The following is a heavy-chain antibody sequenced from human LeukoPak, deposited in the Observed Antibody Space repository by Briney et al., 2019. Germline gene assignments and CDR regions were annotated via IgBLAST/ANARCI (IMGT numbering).Heavy chain of an antibody. V-gene: IGHV4-59*01. CDR1: GGSISSYY. D-gene: IGHD4-23*01. J-gene: IGHJ3*02. Sequence: SETLSLTCTVSGGSISSYYWSWIRQPPGKGLEWIGYIYYSGSTNYNPSLRSRVTISVDTSKNQFSLKLSSVTAADTAVYYCARVKDDYGGIDAFDIWGQGTMVTVSS. CDR3: ARVKDDYGGIDAFDI. CDR2: IYYSGST.